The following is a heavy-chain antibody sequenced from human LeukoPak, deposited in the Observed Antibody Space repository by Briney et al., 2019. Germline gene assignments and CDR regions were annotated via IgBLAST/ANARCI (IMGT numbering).Heavy chain of an antibody. CDR3: ARTGDGYNYYNYYYMDV. CDR2: IYHSGST. D-gene: IGHD5-24*01. Sequence: SETLSLTCTVSGGSISTYYWSWIRQPPGKGLEWIGYIYHSGSTNYNPSLKSRVTISVDMPNNQFSLKMSSVTAADTAVYYCARTGDGYNYYNYYYMDVWGKGTTVTVTS. V-gene: IGHV4-59*01. CDR1: GGSISTYY. J-gene: IGHJ6*03.